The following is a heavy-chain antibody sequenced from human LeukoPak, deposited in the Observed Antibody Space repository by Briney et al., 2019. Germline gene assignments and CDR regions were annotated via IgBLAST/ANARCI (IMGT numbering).Heavy chain of an antibody. V-gene: IGHV1-2*02. Sequence: ASVKVSCKASRYTFTGYYMHWVRQAPGQGLEWMGWINPNSGGTNYAQKFQGRVTMTRDTSISTAYMELSRLRSDDTAVYYCARAHSGGSVGWFDPWGQGTLVTVSP. CDR2: INPNSGGT. D-gene: IGHD2-15*01. J-gene: IGHJ5*02. CDR3: ARAHSGGSVGWFDP. CDR1: RYTFTGYY.